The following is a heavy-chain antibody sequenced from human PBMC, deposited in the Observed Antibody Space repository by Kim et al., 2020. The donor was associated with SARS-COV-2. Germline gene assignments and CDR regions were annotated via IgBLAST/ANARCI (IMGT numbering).Heavy chain of an antibody. CDR2: IYPGDSDT. D-gene: IGHD1-26*01. CDR1: GYSFTSYW. Sequence: GESLKISCKGSGYSFTSYWIGWVRQMPGKGLEWMGIIYPGDSDTRYSPSFQGQVTISPDKSISTAYLQRSSLKASHTAMYYCARPKVGATNGWYFDLWGRGTLVTVSS. CDR3: ARPKVGATNGWYFDL. V-gene: IGHV5-51*01. J-gene: IGHJ2*01.